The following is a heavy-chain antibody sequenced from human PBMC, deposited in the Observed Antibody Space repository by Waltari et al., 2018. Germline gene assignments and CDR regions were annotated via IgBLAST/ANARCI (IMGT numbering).Heavy chain of an antibody. V-gene: IGHV3-23*01. CDR2: ISGSGGST. J-gene: IGHJ4*02. CDR3: AKDLSLVFDY. CDR1: GFTFSSHA. Sequence: EVQLLESGGGLVQPGGSLSLPCAASGFTFSSHAMSWVRQAPGKGLEWVSAISGSGGSTYYADSVKGRFTISRDNSKNTLYLQMNSRRAEDTAVYYCAKDLSLVFDYWGQGTLVTVSS. D-gene: IGHD6-13*01.